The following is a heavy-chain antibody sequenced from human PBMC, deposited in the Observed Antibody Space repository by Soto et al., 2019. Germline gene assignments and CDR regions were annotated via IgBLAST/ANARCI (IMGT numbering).Heavy chain of an antibody. CDR2: IYYSGST. V-gene: IGHV4-59*01. J-gene: IGHJ5*02. CDR3: ARDRDSSGWYEGFDP. CDR1: SGSISSYY. D-gene: IGHD6-19*01. Sequence: QVQLQESGPGLVKPSETLSLTCTVSSGSISSYYWSWIRQPPGKGLEWIGYIYYSGSTNYNPSLKSRVTISVDTSKNQFSLKLSSVTAADTAVYYCARDRDSSGWYEGFDPWGQGTLVTVSS.